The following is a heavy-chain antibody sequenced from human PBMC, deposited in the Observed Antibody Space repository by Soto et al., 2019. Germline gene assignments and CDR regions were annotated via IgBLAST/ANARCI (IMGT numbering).Heavy chain of an antibody. J-gene: IGHJ4*02. D-gene: IGHD1-1*01. CDR1: GFTFSNFG. Sequence: EVQLLESGGGLVEPGGSLRLSCAASGFTFSNFGMSWVRQAPGKGLEWVSVISGSGGGTYYADSVRGRFTTSRDNSKNTLFLEMNSMRAEDTAVDYFTTEMGPNYKFSDYWGQGTLGTVFS. CDR2: ISGSGGGT. CDR3: TTEMGPNYKFSDY. V-gene: IGHV3-23*01.